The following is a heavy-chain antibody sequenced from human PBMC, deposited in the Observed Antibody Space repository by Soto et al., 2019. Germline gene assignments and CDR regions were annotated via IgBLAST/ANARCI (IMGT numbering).Heavy chain of an antibody. CDR1: GYTFPSYG. D-gene: IGHD5-12*01. J-gene: IGHJ4*02. CDR2: ISAHNGHT. V-gene: IGHV1-18*01. Sequence: VHLVQSGAEVKKPGASVKVSCKASGYTFPSYGISWIRPAPGQGLVWLGWISAHNGHTKSTQNFQGRVTMTTDISTSTAHMELRGLRSDDTAVYYCARDGGGFPDHWCQGTLVTVSS. CDR3: ARDGGGFPDH.